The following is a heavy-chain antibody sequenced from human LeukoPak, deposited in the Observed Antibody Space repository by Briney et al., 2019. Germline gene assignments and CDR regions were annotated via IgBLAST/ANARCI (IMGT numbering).Heavy chain of an antibody. CDR2: IKEDGSAQ. CDR3: AKDGDGYHN. D-gene: IGHD3-9*01. CDR1: GFTFSRYW. J-gene: IGHJ4*02. Sequence: GGSLRLSCVGSGFTFSRYWLNWVSQAPGKGLEWVANIKEDGSAQYYADSVKGRFTISRDNTKNSLYLQMNSLTAEDTAMYYCAKDGDGYHNWGQGALVTVSS. V-gene: IGHV3-7*01.